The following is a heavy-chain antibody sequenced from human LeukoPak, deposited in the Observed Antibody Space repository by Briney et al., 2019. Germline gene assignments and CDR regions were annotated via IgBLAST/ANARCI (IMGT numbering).Heavy chain of an antibody. Sequence: PGGSLRLSCAASGFTFSSYSMNWVRQAPGKGLEWFSSISSSSSYIYYADSVKGRFTISRDNAKNSLYLQMNSLRAEDTAVYYCARYLILFHFAGPTVTTPFDYWGQGTLVTVSS. V-gene: IGHV3-21*01. D-gene: IGHD4-17*01. CDR2: ISSSSSYI. CDR1: GFTFSSYS. CDR3: ARYLILFHFAGPTVTTPFDY. J-gene: IGHJ4*02.